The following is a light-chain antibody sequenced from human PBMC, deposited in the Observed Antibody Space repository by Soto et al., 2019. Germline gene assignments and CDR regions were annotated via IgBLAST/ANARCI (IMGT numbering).Light chain of an antibody. CDR3: QQYECTSLT. J-gene: IGKJ2*01. CDR2: WAS. CDR1: QSVLYSSNNKNY. Sequence: DIVMTQSPDSLAVSLGERATINCKSSQSVLYSSNNKNYLAWYQQRPGQPPNLPIYWASTRESGVPDPFRGGGSGTDLTVTFTSLKPEDVAGYYCQQYECTSLTFGQGNKLEI. V-gene: IGKV4-1*01.